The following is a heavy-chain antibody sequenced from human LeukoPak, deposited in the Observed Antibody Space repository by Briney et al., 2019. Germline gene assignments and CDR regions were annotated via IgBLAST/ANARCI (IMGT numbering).Heavy chain of an antibody. V-gene: IGHV4-59*01. CDR1: GVSISSYY. CDR2: IYYSGST. D-gene: IGHD1-26*01. CDR3: ARGASQAAHFDY. Sequence: SETLSLTCTVSGVSISSYYWSWIRQPPGKGLEWIGYIYYSGSTNYNPSLKSRVTISVDTSKNQFSLKLSSVTAADTAVYYCARGASQAAHFDYWGQGTLVTVSS. J-gene: IGHJ4*02.